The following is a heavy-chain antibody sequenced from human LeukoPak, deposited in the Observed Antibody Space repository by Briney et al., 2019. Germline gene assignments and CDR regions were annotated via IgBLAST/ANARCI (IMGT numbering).Heavy chain of an antibody. Sequence: ASVKVSCKVSGYTLTELSMPWVRQAPGKGLEWMGGFDPEDGETIYAQKFQGRVTMTEDTSTDTAYMELSSLRSEDTAVYYCATGTATLLATRDAFDTWGQGTMVTVSS. D-gene: IGHD5-12*01. CDR1: GYTLTELS. CDR2: FDPEDGET. J-gene: IGHJ3*02. CDR3: ATGTATLLATRDAFDT. V-gene: IGHV1-24*01.